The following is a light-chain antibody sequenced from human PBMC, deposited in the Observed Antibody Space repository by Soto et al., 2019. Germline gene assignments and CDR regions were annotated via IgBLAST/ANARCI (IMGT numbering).Light chain of an antibody. Sequence: IQMTQSRSTLSAYVGDRVTITCRASQSISNCLAWYQQKPGKAPKVLIFDASSLETGVPSRFSGSGSGTEFTLIISNLQPDDFATYYCQQFKDYVWTFGQGTKVDIK. J-gene: IGKJ1*01. V-gene: IGKV1-5*01. CDR3: QQFKDYVWT. CDR1: QSISNC. CDR2: DAS.